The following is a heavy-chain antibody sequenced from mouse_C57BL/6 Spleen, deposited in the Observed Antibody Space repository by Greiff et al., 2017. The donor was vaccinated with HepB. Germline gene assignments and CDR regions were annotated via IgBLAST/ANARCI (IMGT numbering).Heavy chain of an antibody. Sequence: VESGGGLVKPGGSLKLSCAASGFTFSSYAMSWVRQTPEKRLEWVATISDGGSYTYYPDNVKGRFTISRDNAKNNLYLQMSHLKSEDTAMYYCARGLGYFDVWGTGTTVTVSS. CDR3: ARGLGYFDV. J-gene: IGHJ1*03. CDR1: GFTFSSYA. CDR2: ISDGGSYT. V-gene: IGHV5-4*03.